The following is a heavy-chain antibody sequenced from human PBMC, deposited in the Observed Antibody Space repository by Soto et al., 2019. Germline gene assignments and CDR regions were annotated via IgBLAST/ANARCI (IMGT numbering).Heavy chain of an antibody. V-gene: IGHV4-59*01. Sequence: PSETLSLTYTVSGGSISSYFWSWIRQPPGKGLEWIGYIYSSEYTDYNPSLKSRVTISVDTSKDQFSLQLNSVTAADTAVYYCARMNYYDTSGYPFDYWGQGTLVTVSS. CDR3: ARMNYYDTSGYPFDY. J-gene: IGHJ4*02. D-gene: IGHD3-22*01. CDR1: GGSISSYF. CDR2: IYSSEYT.